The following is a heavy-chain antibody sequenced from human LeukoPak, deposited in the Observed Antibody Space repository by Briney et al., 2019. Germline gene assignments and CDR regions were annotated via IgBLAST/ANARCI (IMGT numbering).Heavy chain of an antibody. J-gene: IGHJ5*02. CDR2: INHSGST. CDR3: ARGGGYCSSTSCYKWVWFDP. CDR1: GGSFSGYY. D-gene: IGHD2-2*02. Sequence: SETLSLTCAVYGGSFSGYYWSWIRQPPGKGLEWIGEINHSGSTNYNPSLKSRVTTSVDTSKNQFSLKLSSVTAADTAVYYCARGGGYCSSTSCYKWVWFDPWGQGTLVTVSS. V-gene: IGHV4-34*01.